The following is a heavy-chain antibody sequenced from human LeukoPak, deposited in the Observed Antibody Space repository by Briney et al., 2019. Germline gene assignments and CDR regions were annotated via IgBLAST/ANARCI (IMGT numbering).Heavy chain of an antibody. V-gene: IGHV3-23*01. CDR3: AKGHDTCYDILTGYYSWLLDY. CDR1: GFTFSTYA. D-gene: IGHD3-9*01. CDR2: ISGSGGST. Sequence: GGSLRLSCAASGFTFSTYAMSWVRQAPGEGLEWVSAISGSGGSTYYADSVKGRFTISRDSSKNTLYLQMNSLRAEDTAVYYCAKGHDTCYDILTGYYSWLLDYWGQGTLVSVSS. J-gene: IGHJ4*02.